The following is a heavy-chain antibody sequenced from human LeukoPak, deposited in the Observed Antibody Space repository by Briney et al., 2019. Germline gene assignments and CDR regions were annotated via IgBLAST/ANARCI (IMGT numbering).Heavy chain of an antibody. CDR3: AREDSGSYEQDY. Sequence: ASVKVSCKASGYSFTGYYIHWVRQAPGQGLEWMGWINPNNGGTNQVQKFQGRVTITRDTSASTAYMELSSLRSEDTAVYYCAREDSGSYEQDYWGQGTLVTVSS. V-gene: IGHV1-2*02. J-gene: IGHJ4*02. CDR1: GYSFTGYY. D-gene: IGHD1-26*01. CDR2: INPNNGGT.